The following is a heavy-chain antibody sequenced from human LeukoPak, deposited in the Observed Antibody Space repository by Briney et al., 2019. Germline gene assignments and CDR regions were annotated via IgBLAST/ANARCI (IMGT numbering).Heavy chain of an antibody. CDR2: IYYSGST. J-gene: IGHJ3*02. Sequence: SETLSLTCTVSGGSISSSSYYWGWIRQPPGKGLEWIGSIYYSGSTYYNPSLKSRVTISVDTSKNQFSLKLSSVTAADTAVYYCARVLGVWDGVYSGSWWAFDIWGQGTMVTVSS. CDR3: ARVLGVWDGVYSGSWWAFDI. D-gene: IGHD1-26*01. CDR1: GGSISSSSYY. V-gene: IGHV4-39*07.